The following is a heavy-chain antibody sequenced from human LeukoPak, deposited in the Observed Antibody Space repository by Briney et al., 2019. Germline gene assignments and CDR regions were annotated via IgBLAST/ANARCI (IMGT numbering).Heavy chain of an antibody. CDR1: GYTFTDYY. Sequence: GASVKVSCKAPGYTFTDYYIHWVRQAPGQGLEWMGWINPNSGGTNYAQKFQGRVTMTRDTSISTAYMELSRLRSDDTAVYYCAREASRPTPYYYMDVWGKGTTVTVSS. CDR2: INPNSGGT. J-gene: IGHJ6*03. CDR3: AREASRPTPYYYMDV. D-gene: IGHD5-12*01. V-gene: IGHV1-2*02.